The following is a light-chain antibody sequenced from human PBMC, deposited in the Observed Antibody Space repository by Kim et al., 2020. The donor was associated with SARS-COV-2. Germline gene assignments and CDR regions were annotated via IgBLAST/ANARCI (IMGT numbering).Light chain of an antibody. Sequence: VSPGQAASITCSGDKVGDKYACWYQQKPGQSPVLVIYQDSKRPSGIPERFSGSNSGNTATLTISGTQAMDEADYYCQAWDSSTVVFGGGTQLTVL. CDR1: KVGDKY. V-gene: IGLV3-1*01. CDR2: QDS. J-gene: IGLJ2*01. CDR3: QAWDSSTVV.